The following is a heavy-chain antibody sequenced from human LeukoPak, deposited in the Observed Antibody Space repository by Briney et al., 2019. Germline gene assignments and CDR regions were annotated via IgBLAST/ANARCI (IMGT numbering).Heavy chain of an antibody. Sequence: ASVKVSCKASGYTFTSYYMHWVRQAPGQGLEWMGIINPSGGSTTYAQKFQGRVTMTRDTSTSTVYMELSSLRSEDTAVYYCARNTLDTAMGAAVDNWGQGTLVTVSS. CDR1: GYTFTSYY. V-gene: IGHV1-46*03. CDR2: INPSGGST. CDR3: ARNTLDTAMGAAVDN. J-gene: IGHJ4*02. D-gene: IGHD5-18*01.